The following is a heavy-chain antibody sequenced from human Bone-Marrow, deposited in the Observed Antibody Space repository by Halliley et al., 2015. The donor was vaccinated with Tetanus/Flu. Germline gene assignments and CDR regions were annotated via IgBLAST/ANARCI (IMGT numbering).Heavy chain of an antibody. J-gene: IGHJ2*01. V-gene: IGHV5-51*01. CDR1: GYSFTNYW. Sequence: QLVQSGAEVKEPGESLKISCKGSGYSFTNYWTAWLRQMPGKGLEWMGIIYPGDSDTRYSPSFQGQATMSADKSISTAYLQWSSLKAWDTAVYFCARVDYGGKYWYFDLWGRGTQVKVSS. CDR3: ARVDYGGKYWYFDL. CDR2: IYPGDSDT. D-gene: IGHD4-17*01.